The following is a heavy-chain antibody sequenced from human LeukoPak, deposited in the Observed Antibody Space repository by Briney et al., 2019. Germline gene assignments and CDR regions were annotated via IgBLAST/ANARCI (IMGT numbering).Heavy chain of an antibody. D-gene: IGHD1-26*01. CDR1: GGSISSYY. Sequence: PSETLSLTCTVSGGSISSYYWSWIRQPAGKGLERIGRIYTSGSTSYNPSLKSRVTMSVDTSKNQFSLKLSSVTAADTAVYYCARDQGGLYSGSYLPFFDYWGQGTLVTVSS. V-gene: IGHV4-4*07. CDR3: ARDQGGLYSGSYLPFFDY. J-gene: IGHJ4*02. CDR2: IYTSGST.